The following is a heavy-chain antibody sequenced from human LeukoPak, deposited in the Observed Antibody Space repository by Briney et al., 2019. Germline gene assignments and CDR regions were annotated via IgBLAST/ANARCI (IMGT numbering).Heavy chain of an antibody. CDR1: GGSISNYY. Sequence: PSETLSLTCKVSGGSISNYYWSWIRQPAGKGLEWIGRINTSRSTNCNPSLKSRVTISVDTSKNQFSLKLNSVTAADTAVYYCAGVSRRHLDYWGQGTLVTVSS. CDR2: INTSRST. V-gene: IGHV4-4*07. CDR3: AGVSRRHLDY. J-gene: IGHJ4*02.